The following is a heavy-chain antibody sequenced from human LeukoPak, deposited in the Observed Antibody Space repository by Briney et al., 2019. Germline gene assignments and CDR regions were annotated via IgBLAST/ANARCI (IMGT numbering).Heavy chain of an antibody. CDR3: ARTQVLYYYDSSGYQEAFDI. V-gene: IGHV3-21*01. CDR1: GFTFRSYR. CDR2: ISSRCSYI. D-gene: IGHD3-22*01. Sequence: GWSLRLSCAGSGFTFRSYRMNWVRQAPGQGLQWVSSISSRCSYIYYADSVKGRFTISRDNAKNSLYLQMNSLRAEDTAVYYCARTQVLYYYDSSGYQEAFDIWGQGTMVTVSS. J-gene: IGHJ3*02.